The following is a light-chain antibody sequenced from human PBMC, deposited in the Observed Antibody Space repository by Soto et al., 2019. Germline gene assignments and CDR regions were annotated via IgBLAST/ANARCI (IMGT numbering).Light chain of an antibody. V-gene: IGLV2-14*01. CDR3: CSFTTSSTLV. J-gene: IGLJ1*01. Sequence: QSVLTQPASVSVSPGHSITISCTGTSSDVGTYNHVSWYQQHPGKAPQLIIYEVSNRPSGLSNRFSASKSGNTASLTISGLQAEDEADYYCCSFTTSSTLVFGTGTNVTVL. CDR2: EVS. CDR1: SSDVGTYNH.